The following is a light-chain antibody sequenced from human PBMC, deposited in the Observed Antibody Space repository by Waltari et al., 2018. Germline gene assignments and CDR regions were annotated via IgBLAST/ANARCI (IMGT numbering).Light chain of an antibody. Sequence: DIQFPQSPSFLSASVGDGVTLTCRASQGITSHLAWYQQKSGRAPNFLIYAASTLRRGVPSRFSGSGSGTVFTLTINALQPEDFATYYCQQLNSYLYSFGQGTEVVMK. V-gene: IGKV1-9*01. J-gene: IGKJ2*01. CDR1: QGITSH. CDR3: QQLNSYLYS. CDR2: AAS.